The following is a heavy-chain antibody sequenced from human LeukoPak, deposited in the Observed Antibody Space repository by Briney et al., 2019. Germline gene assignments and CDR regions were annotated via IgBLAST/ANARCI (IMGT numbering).Heavy chain of an antibody. D-gene: IGHD3-22*01. CDR2: IIPIFGTA. CDR3: ARDLMRYYASSGRGGYYYYYMDV. V-gene: IGHV1-69*06. J-gene: IGHJ6*03. CDR1: GGTFSSYA. Sequence: SVKVSCKASGGTFSSYAISWVRPAPGQGLEWMGGIIPIFGTANYAQKFQGRVTITADKSTSTAYMELSSLRSEDTAVYYCARDLMRYYASSGRGGYYYYYMDVWGKGTTVTVSS.